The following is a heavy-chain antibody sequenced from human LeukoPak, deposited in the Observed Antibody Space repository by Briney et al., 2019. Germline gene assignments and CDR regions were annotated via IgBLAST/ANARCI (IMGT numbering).Heavy chain of an antibody. J-gene: IGHJ4*02. CDR1: GHTFTGYY. Sequence: ASVKVSCKASGHTFTGYYMHWVRQAPGQGFEWMGWINPNSGGTNYAQKFQGRVNMTRDTSISTAYMEQSRLRSDDTAVYYCARAYDFWSGSFDYWGQGTLVTVFS. CDR2: INPNSGGT. D-gene: IGHD3-3*01. V-gene: IGHV1-2*02. CDR3: ARAYDFWSGSFDY.